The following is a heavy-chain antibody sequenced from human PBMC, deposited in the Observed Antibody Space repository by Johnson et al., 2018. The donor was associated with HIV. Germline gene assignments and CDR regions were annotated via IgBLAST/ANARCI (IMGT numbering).Heavy chain of an antibody. CDR3: AKDRGLSAFDI. D-gene: IGHD3-10*01. CDR2: IKQDGSEK. J-gene: IGHJ3*02. V-gene: IGHV3-7*01. Sequence: VQLVESGGGLVKPGGSLRLSCAASGFIFSDYYMSWIRQAPERGLEWVAHIKQDGSEKYYVDSVKGRLTISRDNAKNSLYLQMNSLRAEDTAVYYCAKDRGLSAFDIWGQGTMVTVSS. CDR1: GFIFSDYY.